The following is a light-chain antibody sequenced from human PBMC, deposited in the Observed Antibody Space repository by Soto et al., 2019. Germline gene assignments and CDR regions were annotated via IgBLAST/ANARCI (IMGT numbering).Light chain of an antibody. J-gene: IGKJ2*01. V-gene: IGKV1-33*01. CDR3: QQYDNLSYT. CDR1: QDISNY. Sequence: DIQMTQSPSALSASVGHRVTITCXASQDISNYLNWYQQKPGKAPKLLIYDASNLETGVPSRFSGSGSGTDFTFTISSLQPEDIATYYCQQYDNLSYTFGQGTKVDIK. CDR2: DAS.